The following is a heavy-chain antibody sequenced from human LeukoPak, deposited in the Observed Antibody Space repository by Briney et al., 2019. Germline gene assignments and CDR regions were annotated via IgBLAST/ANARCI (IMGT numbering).Heavy chain of an antibody. J-gene: IGHJ5*02. CDR1: GGSISSGDYY. CDR2: IYYSGST. V-gene: IGHV4-30-4*08. CDR3: ARALLSRQQLVPKDWFDP. D-gene: IGHD6-13*01. Sequence: SSETLSLTCTVSGGSISSGDYYWSWIRQPPGKGLEWIGYIYYSGSTYYNPSLKSRVTISVDTSKNQFSLKLSSVTAADTAVYYCARALLSRQQLVPKDWFDPWGQGTLVTVSS.